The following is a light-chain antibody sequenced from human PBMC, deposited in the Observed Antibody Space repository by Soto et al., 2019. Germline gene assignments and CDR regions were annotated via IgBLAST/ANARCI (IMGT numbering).Light chain of an antibody. CDR1: QGLKF. CDR2: EAT. Sequence: DIQITQSPSFLSASVLYTVTITCRASQGLKFLAWYQQKPGKAPRLLIYEATNLQSGVPPRFSGSGSGTDFTLTISSLQPEDFATYFCQQANSFPITFGQGTRLEIK. CDR3: QQANSFPIT. J-gene: IGKJ5*01. V-gene: IGKV1-12*01.